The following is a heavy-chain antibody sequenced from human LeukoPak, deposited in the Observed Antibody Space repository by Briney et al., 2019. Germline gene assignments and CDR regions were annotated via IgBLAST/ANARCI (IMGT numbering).Heavy chain of an antibody. CDR3: AKGKLRYFDWLLVY. CDR1: GFTFNSYS. J-gene: IGHJ4*02. Sequence: PGGSLRLSCAASGFTFNSYSMNWVRQAPGKGLEWVSSISGSNSYIYYADSVKGRFTISRDNSKNTLYLQMNSLRAEDTAVYYCAKGKLRYFDWLLVYWGQGTLVTVSS. D-gene: IGHD3-9*01. V-gene: IGHV3-21*04. CDR2: ISGSNSYI.